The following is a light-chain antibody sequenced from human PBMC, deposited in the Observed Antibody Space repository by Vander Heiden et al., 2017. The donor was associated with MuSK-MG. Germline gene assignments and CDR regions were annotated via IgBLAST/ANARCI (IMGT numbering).Light chain of an antibody. Sequence: QSVLTQPPSASGTPGQRVTISCSGSSPNIGSNSVNWYQQLPGTAPKLLIYRNNQRPSGVPDRFSGSKSGTSASLAISGLQSEDEADYYCGAWDDSLNGPVFGGGSKLTVL. CDR1: SPNIGSNS. CDR2: RNN. V-gene: IGLV1-44*01. CDR3: GAWDDSLNGPV. J-gene: IGLJ2*01.